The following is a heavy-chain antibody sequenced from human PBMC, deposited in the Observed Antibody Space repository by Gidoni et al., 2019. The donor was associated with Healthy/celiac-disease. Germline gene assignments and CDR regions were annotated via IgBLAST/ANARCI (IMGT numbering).Heavy chain of an antibody. CDR3: ARDEDYYDSSGSYGMYV. CDR2: ICYDGSNN. D-gene: IGHD3-22*01. CDR1: GFTFSSYG. J-gene: IGHJ6*02. Sequence: QVQLVESGGGVVQPERSLRLSWAASGFTFSSYGMHWVRQAPGKGLECVAVICYDGSNNYYADSVQGRFTISRDNSQNTLYLQLNSLRAEVTAVYYCARDEDYYDSSGSYGMYVWGQGTTVTVSS. V-gene: IGHV3-33*01.